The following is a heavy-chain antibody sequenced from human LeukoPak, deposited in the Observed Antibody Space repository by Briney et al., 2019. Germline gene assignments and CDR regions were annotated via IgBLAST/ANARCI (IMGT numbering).Heavy chain of an antibody. V-gene: IGHV3-48*01. Sequence: PGGSLRLSCAASGFTFGSYSMNWVRQAPGKGLEWVSYISSSSSTIYYADSMKGRFTISRDNSKNTLYLQMNSLRAEDTAVYYCARHSSGFYYFDYWGQGTLVTVSS. D-gene: IGHD3-22*01. CDR1: GFTFGSYS. CDR2: ISSSSSTI. J-gene: IGHJ4*02. CDR3: ARHSSGFYYFDY.